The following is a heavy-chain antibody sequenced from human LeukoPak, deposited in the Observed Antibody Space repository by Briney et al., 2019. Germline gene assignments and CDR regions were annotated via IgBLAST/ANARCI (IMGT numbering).Heavy chain of an antibody. CDR3: ARDHGIPGSGSYRFDY. CDR2: ISSSSSYI. V-gene: IGHV3-21*06. D-gene: IGHD3-10*01. CDR1: GGSFSGYY. J-gene: IGHJ4*01. Sequence: PSETLSLTCAVYGGSFSGYYWSWIRQPPGKGLEWASSISSSSSYIYYADSVKGRFTISRDYAKNLLYLQMNSLRIEDTAVYYCARDHGIPGSGSYRFDYWGHGTLVTVSS.